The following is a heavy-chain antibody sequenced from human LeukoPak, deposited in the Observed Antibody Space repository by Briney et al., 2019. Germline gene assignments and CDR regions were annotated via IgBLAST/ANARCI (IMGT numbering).Heavy chain of an antibody. CDR3: AKDLHGDLRYFDWLLSAFDI. V-gene: IGHV3-23*01. J-gene: IGHJ3*02. CDR2: ISGSGGST. Sequence: RGSPRLSCAASGFTFSSYAMSWVRQAPGKGLEWVSAISGSGGSTYYADSVKGRFTISRDNSKNTLYLQMNSLRAEDTAVYYCAKDLHGDLRYFDWLLSAFDIWGQRTLVTVSS. D-gene: IGHD3-9*01. CDR1: GFTFSSYA.